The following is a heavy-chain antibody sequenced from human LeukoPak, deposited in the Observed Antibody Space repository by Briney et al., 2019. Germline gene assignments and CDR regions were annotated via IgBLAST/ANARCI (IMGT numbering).Heavy chain of an antibody. D-gene: IGHD7-27*01. CDR3: VKDGTHWDFDY. Sequence: PGGSLRLSCAASGFTFSGHVMHWVRQAPGKGLERVAFIRVDASDKYYADSVRGRFTISRDNSKDTLYLQMNSLRADDTAVYYCVKDGTHWDFDYWGRGALVTVSS. CDR1: GFTFSGHV. J-gene: IGHJ4*02. CDR2: IRVDASDK. V-gene: IGHV3-30*02.